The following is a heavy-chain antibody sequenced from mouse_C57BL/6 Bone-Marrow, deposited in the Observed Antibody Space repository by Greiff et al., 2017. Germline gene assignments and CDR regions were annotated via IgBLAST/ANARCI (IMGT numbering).Heavy chain of an antibody. Sequence: EVQVVESGPELVKPGASVKMSCKASGYTFTDYNMHWVKQSHGKSLEWIGYINPNNGGTSYNQKFKGKATLTVNKSSSTAYMELRSLTSEDSAVYYCASYGSSYRYFDVWGTGTTVTVSS. CDR3: ASYGSSYRYFDV. CDR1: GYTFTDYN. J-gene: IGHJ1*03. D-gene: IGHD1-1*01. CDR2: INPNNGGT. V-gene: IGHV1-22*01.